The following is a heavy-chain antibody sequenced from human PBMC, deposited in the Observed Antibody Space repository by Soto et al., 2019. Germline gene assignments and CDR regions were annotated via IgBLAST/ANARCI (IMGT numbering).Heavy chain of an antibody. J-gene: IGHJ6*02. D-gene: IGHD3-16*02. CDR1: GYSFTSYW. CDR2: IDPSDSYT. V-gene: IGHV5-10-1*01. Sequence: PGASLKISCKGSGYSFTSYWISWVRKMPGKGLEWMGRIDPSDSYTNYSPSFQGHVTISADKSISTAYLQWSSLKASDTAMYYCARSSIMITFGGVIGSYGMDVWGQGTTVT. CDR3: ARSSIMITFGGVIGSYGMDV.